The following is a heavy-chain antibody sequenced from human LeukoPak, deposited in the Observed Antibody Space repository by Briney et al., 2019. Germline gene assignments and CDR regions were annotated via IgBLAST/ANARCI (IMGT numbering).Heavy chain of an antibody. CDR1: GGSFSGYY. J-gene: IGHJ4*02. D-gene: IGHD1-26*01. CDR2: INHSGST. Sequence: SETLSLTCAVYGGSFSGYYWSWIGQPPGKGLEWIGEINHSGSTNYNPSLKSRVTISVDTSKNQFSLKLSSVTAADTAVYYCARERSYYYFDYWGQGTLVTVSS. V-gene: IGHV4-34*01. CDR3: ARERSYYYFDY.